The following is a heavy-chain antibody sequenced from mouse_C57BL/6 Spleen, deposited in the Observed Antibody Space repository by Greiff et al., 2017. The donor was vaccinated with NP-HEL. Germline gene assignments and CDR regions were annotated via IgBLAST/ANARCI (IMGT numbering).Heavy chain of an antibody. CDR3: ARPYYGSSMYYFDY. CDR2: INPSSGYT. V-gene: IGHV1-4*01. CDR1: GYTFTSYT. D-gene: IGHD1-1*01. J-gene: IGHJ2*01. Sequence: LQESGAELARPGASVKMSCKASGYTFTSYTMHWVKQRPGQGLEWIGYINPSSGYTKYNQKFKDKATLTADKSSSTAYMQLSSLTSEDSAVYYCARPYYGSSMYYFDYWGQGTTLTVSS.